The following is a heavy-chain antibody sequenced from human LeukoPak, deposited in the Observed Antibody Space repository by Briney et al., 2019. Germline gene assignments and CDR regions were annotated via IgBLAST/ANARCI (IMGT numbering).Heavy chain of an antibody. CDR1: GGSISSSSYY. CDR3: ARGTIGLRSGSYYNRNSIYYYGMDV. V-gene: IGHV4-39*01. Sequence: SETLSLTCTVSGGSISSSSYYWGWIRQPPGKGLEWIGSIYYSGSTYYNPSLKSRVTISVDTSKNQFSLKLSSVTAADTAVYCCARGTIGLRSGSYYNRNSIYYYGMDVWGQGTTVTVSS. D-gene: IGHD3-10*01. CDR2: IYYSGST. J-gene: IGHJ6*02.